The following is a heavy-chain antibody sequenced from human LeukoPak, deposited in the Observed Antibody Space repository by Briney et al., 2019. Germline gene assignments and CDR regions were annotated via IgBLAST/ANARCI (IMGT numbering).Heavy chain of an antibody. CDR3: GRSENYYYDRSGPDY. D-gene: IGHD3-22*01. CDR1: GFTVSSHY. V-gene: IGHV3-53*01. Sequence: GGSLRLSCAASGFTVSSHYMTWVRQAPGKGPEWVSVIYGGDTTYYADSVKGRFTISRDSSKNTLYLQMSNLRVEDAAVYYCGRSENYYYDRSGPDYWGQGTLVTVSS. CDR2: IYGGDTT. J-gene: IGHJ4*02.